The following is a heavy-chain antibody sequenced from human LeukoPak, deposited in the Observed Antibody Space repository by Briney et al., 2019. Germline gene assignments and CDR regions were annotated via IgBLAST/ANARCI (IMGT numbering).Heavy chain of an antibody. V-gene: IGHV3-23*01. Sequence: GGSLRLSCAASGFTFNNYAMNWVRQASGKGLEWVSAISGSGGSTYYADSVKGRFTISRDNSKNTLYLQMNSLRAEDTAVYYCAKDYNGYLSIGYYMDVWGKGTTVTVSS. CDR3: AKDYNGYLSIGYYMDV. CDR1: GFTFNNYA. CDR2: ISGSGGST. D-gene: IGHD2-2*03. J-gene: IGHJ6*03.